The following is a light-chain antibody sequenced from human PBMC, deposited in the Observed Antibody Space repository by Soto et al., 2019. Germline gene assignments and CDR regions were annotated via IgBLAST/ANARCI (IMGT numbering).Light chain of an antibody. CDR2: AAS. Sequence: DIQMTQSPSSVSASVGDGVTITCRASQGISTSLGWYQQKPGKAPKLLIYAASSLQSGVPSRFSGTGSGTDFTLTISCLQSEDFATYYCQQYYSFPLTFGGGTKVDIK. V-gene: IGKV1-12*01. CDR3: QQYYSFPLT. J-gene: IGKJ4*01. CDR1: QGISTS.